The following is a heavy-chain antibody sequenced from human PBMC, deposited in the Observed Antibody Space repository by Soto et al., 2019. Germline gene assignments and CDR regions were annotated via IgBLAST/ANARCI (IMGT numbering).Heavy chain of an antibody. Sequence: GGSLRLSCAASGFTFSSYAMSWVRQAPGKGLEWVSAISGSGGSTYYADSVKGRFTISRDNSKNTLYLQMNSLRAEDTAVYYCAKVGDDYYYYYMDVWGKGTTVTVSS. CDR3: AKVGDDYYYYYMDV. V-gene: IGHV3-23*01. J-gene: IGHJ6*03. CDR1: GFTFSSYA. CDR2: ISGSGGST.